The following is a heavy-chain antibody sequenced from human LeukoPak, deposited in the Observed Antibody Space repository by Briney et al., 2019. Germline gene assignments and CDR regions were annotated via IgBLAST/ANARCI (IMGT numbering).Heavy chain of an antibody. CDR3: ARDCPVRVSIAAAGTNWFDP. CDR2: IYYSGST. CDR1: GGSISSYY. J-gene: IGHJ5*02. V-gene: IGHV4-39*07. Sequence: SETLSLTCTVSGGSISSYYWSWIRQPPGKGLEWIGSIYYSGSTYYNPSLKSRVTISVDTSKNQFSLKLSSVTAADTAVYYCARDCPVRVSIAAAGTNWFDPWGQGTLVTVSS. D-gene: IGHD6-13*01.